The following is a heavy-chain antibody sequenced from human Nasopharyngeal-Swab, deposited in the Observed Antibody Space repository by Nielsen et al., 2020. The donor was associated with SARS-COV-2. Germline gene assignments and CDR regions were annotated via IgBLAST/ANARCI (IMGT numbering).Heavy chain of an antibody. V-gene: IGHV3-23*01. D-gene: IGHD3-3*01. Sequence: VRQATGKGLEWVSAISGSGGSIYYADSVKGRFTISRDNSKNTLYLQMNSLRAEDTAVYYCAKDPYYDFWSGYYFDYWGQGTLVTVSS. CDR2: ISGSGGSI. CDR3: AKDPYYDFWSGYYFDY. J-gene: IGHJ4*02.